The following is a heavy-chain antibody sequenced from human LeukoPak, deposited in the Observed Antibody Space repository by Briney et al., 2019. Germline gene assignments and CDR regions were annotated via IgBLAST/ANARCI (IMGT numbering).Heavy chain of an antibody. Sequence: SETLSLTWTVSGGSISSYYGSWIRQPPGKGLESIGYIYYSGSTNYNPSLKSRVTISVDTSKNQFSLKLSSVTAADTAVYYCARGGRQLWWMNWFDPWGQGTLVTVSS. V-gene: IGHV4-59*01. CDR2: IYYSGST. J-gene: IGHJ5*02. CDR1: GGSISSYY. D-gene: IGHD5-18*01. CDR3: ARGGRQLWWMNWFDP.